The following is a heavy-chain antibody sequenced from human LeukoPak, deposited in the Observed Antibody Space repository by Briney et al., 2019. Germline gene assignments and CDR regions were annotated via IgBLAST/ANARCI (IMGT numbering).Heavy chain of an antibody. V-gene: IGHV3-53*01. CDR2: ITGNGGTT. CDR1: GFTVSSNY. CDR3: TSSPAH. Sequence: GGSLRLSCAASGFTVSSNYMSWARQAPGKGLEWVSGITGNGGTTWYADSVKGHFTISRDNSKNTLYLQMNSLKTEDTAVYYCTSSPAHWGQGTLVTVSS. J-gene: IGHJ4*02.